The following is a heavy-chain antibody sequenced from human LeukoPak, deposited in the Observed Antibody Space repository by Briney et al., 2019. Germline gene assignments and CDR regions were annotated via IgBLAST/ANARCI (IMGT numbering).Heavy chain of an antibody. CDR2: ISGSGGST. J-gene: IGHJ6*02. CDR1: GFTFSSYA. Sequence: PGGSLRLSCAASGFTFSSYAMSWVRQAPGKGLEWVSAISGSGGSTYYADSVKGRFTISRDNSKNTPYLQMNSLRAEDTAVYFCAKDKAIYYYGMDVWGQGTTVTVSS. CDR3: AKDKAIYYYGMDV. D-gene: IGHD2-2*01. V-gene: IGHV3-23*01.